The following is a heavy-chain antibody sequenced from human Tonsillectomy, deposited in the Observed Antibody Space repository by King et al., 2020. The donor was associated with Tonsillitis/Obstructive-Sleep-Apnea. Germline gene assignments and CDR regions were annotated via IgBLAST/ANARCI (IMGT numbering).Heavy chain of an antibody. Sequence: QLQQWGAGLLKPSETLSLTCAVYGGSFSGYYWNWIRQPPGKGLEWIGEINYSGSTNYNPSLKSRVTISVDTSKKQFSLKLSSVTAADTAVYYCRADSYYYGMDVWGQGTTVTVSS. V-gene: IGHV4-34*01. CDR1: GGSFSGYY. J-gene: IGHJ6*02. CDR3: RADSYYYGMDV. CDR2: INYSGST.